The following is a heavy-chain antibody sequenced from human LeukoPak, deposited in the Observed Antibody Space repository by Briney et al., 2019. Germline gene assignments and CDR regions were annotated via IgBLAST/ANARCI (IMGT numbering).Heavy chain of an antibody. CDR2: ISSGSGTI. Sequence: GGSLRLSCEVSGFTFSSHSMNWDRQAPGKGLEWVSYISSGSGTIYYADSVKGRFTIARDDAKNSLYLQMSSLRDDDTAVYYCAREAIKDYWGQGTLVTVSS. V-gene: IGHV3-48*02. CDR1: GFTFSSHS. J-gene: IGHJ4*02. CDR3: AREAIKDY.